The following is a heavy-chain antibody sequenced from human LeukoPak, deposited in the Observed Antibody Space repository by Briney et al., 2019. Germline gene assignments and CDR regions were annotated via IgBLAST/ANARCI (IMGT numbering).Heavy chain of an antibody. Sequence: SETLSLTCAVYGGSFSGYYWSWIRQPPGKGLEWIGEINHSGSTNYSPSLKSRVTISVDTSKNQFSLKLSSVTAADTAVYYCASRQYQLLPRYYYYMDVWGKGTTVTVSS. J-gene: IGHJ6*03. CDR3: ASRQYQLLPRYYYYMDV. D-gene: IGHD2-2*01. CDR1: GGSFSGYY. CDR2: INHSGST. V-gene: IGHV4-34*01.